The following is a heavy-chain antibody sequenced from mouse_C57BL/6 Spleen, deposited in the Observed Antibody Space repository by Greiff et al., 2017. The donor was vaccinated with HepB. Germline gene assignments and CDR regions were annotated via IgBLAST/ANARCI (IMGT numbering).Heavy chain of an antibody. J-gene: IGHJ4*01. Sequence: EVKVVESEGGLVQPGSSMKLSCTASGFTFSDYYMAWVRQVPEKGLEWVANINYDGSSTYYLDSLKSRFIISRDNAKNILYLQMSSLKSEDTATYYCARERTTVMDYWGQGTSVTVSS. D-gene: IGHD1-1*01. CDR3: ARERTTVMDY. CDR1: GFTFSDYY. CDR2: INYDGSST. V-gene: IGHV5-16*01.